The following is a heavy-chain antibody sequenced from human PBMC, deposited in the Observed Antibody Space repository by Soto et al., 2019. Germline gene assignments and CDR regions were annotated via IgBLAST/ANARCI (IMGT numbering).Heavy chain of an antibody. V-gene: IGHV1-46*01. CDR2: INPSGGST. Sequence: ASVKVSFKASGYTFTSYYMHWVRQAPGQGLEWMGIINPSGGSTSYAQKFQGRVTMTRDTSTSTVYMELSSLRSEDTAVYYCARGGGDVDTAMAAALYYGMDVWGQGTTVTVSS. CDR1: GYTFTSYY. D-gene: IGHD5-18*01. J-gene: IGHJ6*02. CDR3: ARGGGDVDTAMAAALYYGMDV.